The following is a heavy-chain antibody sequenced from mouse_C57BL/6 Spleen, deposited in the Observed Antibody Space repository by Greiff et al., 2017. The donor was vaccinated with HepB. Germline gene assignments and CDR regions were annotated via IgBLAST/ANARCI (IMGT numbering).Heavy chain of an antibody. J-gene: IGHJ4*01. CDR2: IYPRSGNT. CDR3: AYVEDYAMDY. D-gene: IGHD1-1*01. CDR1: GYTFTSYG. V-gene: IGHV1-81*01. Sequence: QVQLQQSGAELARPGASVKLSCKASGYTFTSYGISWVKQRTGQGLEWIGEIYPRSGNTYYNEKFKGKATLTADKSSSTAYMELRSLTSEDSAVYFCAYVEDYAMDYWGQGTSVTVSS.